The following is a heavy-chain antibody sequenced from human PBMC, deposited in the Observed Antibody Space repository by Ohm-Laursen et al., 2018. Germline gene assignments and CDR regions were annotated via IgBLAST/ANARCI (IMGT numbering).Heavy chain of an antibody. CDR1: GFTFSSSG. CDR2: ISYDGSNQ. V-gene: IGHV3-30*18. D-gene: IGHD4-11*01. Sequence: SLRPSCTASGFTFSSSGVHWVRQAPGKGLEWVAVISYDGSNQFYADSVKGRFTISRDNSKKTLYLQMNSLRAEDTAVYYCAKDAVTTGYYYYGMDVWGQGTTVTVSS. J-gene: IGHJ6*02. CDR3: AKDAVTTGYYYYGMDV.